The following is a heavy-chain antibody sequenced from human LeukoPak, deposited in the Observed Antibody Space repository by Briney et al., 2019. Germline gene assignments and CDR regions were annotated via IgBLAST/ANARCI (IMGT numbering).Heavy chain of an antibody. J-gene: IGHJ6*02. V-gene: IGHV1-2*06. CDR2: INPNNGGT. CDR3: ARDRGYSYDLDNYGMDV. D-gene: IGHD5-18*01. CDR1: GYTFTGYY. Sequence: ASVKVSCKASGYTFTGYYIHWVRQAPGQGLEWMGRINPNNGGTNYAQKFQGRVTMTRDMSMSTAYMELSSLRSEDTAVYYCARDRGYSYDLDNYGMDVWGQGTTVTVSS.